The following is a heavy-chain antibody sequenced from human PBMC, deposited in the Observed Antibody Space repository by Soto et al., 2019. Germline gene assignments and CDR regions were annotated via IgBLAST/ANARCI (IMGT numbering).Heavy chain of an antibody. V-gene: IGHV3-64*01. D-gene: IGHD6-13*01. CDR1: GFTFSNYE. J-gene: IGHJ6*03. Sequence: EAQLVESGGGLVQPGGSLRLSCAASGFTFSNYEMHWVRQAPGKGLEYVSGISNNGAHTDYAKSVKGRFTISRDNSENTLYLQMGSLSAEDMALYYCARRGYGSRWPNVYMDVWGKGTTVTVFS. CDR2: ISNNGAHT. CDR3: ARRGYGSRWPNVYMDV.